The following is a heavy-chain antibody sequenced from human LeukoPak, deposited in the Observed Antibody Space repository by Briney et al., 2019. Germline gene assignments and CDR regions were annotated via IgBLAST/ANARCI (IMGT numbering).Heavy chain of an antibody. CDR3: ARPEVQWLGQYEYFQH. D-gene: IGHD6-19*01. J-gene: IGHJ1*01. V-gene: IGHV1-2*06. CDR1: GYTFTGYY. Sequence: ASVKDSCKASGYTFTGYYMHWVRQAPGQGLEWMGRINPNSGGTNYAQRFQGRVTMTRDTSISTAYMELSRLRSDDTAVYYCARPEVQWLGQYEYFQHWGQGTLVTVSS. CDR2: INPNSGGT.